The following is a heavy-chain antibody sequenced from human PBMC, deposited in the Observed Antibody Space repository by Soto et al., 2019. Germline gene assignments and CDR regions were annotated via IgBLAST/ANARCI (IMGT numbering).Heavy chain of an antibody. J-gene: IGHJ3*01. D-gene: IGHD1-20*01. V-gene: IGHV3-74*01. Sequence: GGSLRLSCAASGFTFSSYWMHWVRQAPGKGLVWVSRIYSDGTTTNYADSVKGRFTISRDNAKNTLYLQMNSLRAEDTAVYYCARDKWNTVWGQGTMVTVSS. CDR3: ARDKWNTV. CDR2: IYSDGTTT. CDR1: GFTFSSYW.